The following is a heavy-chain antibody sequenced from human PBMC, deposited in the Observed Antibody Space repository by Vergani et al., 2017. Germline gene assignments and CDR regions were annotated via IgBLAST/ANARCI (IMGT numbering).Heavy chain of an antibody. D-gene: IGHD1-26*01. Sequence: EVQLLESGGSLKQPGGSVRLSCAASGFTFSTYAMHWVRQAPGKGREWVSAFTGGGGSTNYADSFKGRFIISRDNSRDTLYLQMNSLRRADTATYYCVKDAGSYENFFASWGQGTLVTVSS. CDR1: GFTFSTYA. J-gene: IGHJ4*02. CDR3: VKDAGSYENFFAS. V-gene: IGHV3-23*01. CDR2: FTGGGGST.